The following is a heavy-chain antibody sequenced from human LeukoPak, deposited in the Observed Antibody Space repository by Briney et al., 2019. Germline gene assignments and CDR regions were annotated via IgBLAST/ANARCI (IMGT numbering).Heavy chain of an antibody. CDR3: AKDWRMFTIFGVLDP. J-gene: IGHJ5*02. CDR2: ISYDGSDK. D-gene: IGHD3-3*01. Sequence: GGSLRPSCAASGFTFSTYGMHWVRQAPGKGLEWVAVISYDGSDKYYADSVKGRFTISRDNSKNTPYLQMNSLRAEDTAVYYCAKDWRMFTIFGVLDPWGQGTLVTVSS. CDR1: GFTFSTYG. V-gene: IGHV3-30*18.